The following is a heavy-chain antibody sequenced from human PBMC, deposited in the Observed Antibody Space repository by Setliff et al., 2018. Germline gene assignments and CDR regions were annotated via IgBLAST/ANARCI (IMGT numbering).Heavy chain of an antibody. D-gene: IGHD1-26*01. Sequence: PSETLSLTCTVSGGSVSNSGYFWGWVRQPPGKGLEWIGNIYFGGNTYFNPSFKSRVTMSIDTSNSQFSLKLSSVTAADTAIYYCARDASASDGRNAFDIWGQGTMVTVSS. CDR2: IYFGGNT. J-gene: IGHJ3*02. V-gene: IGHV4-39*07. CDR3: ARDASASDGRNAFDI. CDR1: GGSVSNSGYF.